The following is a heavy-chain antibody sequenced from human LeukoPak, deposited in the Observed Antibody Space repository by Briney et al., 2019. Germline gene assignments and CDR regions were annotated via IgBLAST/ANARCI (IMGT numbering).Heavy chain of an antibody. J-gene: IGHJ6*02. Sequence: TSQTLSLTCAVSGGSISSGGYSWSWIRQPPGKGLEWIGYIYHSGSTYYNPSLKSRVTISVDTSKNQFSLKLSSVTAADTAVYYCACSTITMIASGMDVWGQGTTVTVSS. CDR1: GGSISSGGYS. CDR2: IYHSGST. D-gene: IGHD3-22*01. CDR3: ACSTITMIASGMDV. V-gene: IGHV4-30-2*01.